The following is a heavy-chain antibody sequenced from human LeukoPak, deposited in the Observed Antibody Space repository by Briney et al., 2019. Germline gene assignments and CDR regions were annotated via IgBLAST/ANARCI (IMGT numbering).Heavy chain of an antibody. CDR1: GFTFNDYG. Sequence: GSLRLSCAASGFTFNDYGMSWVRHAPGKGLELVSGINWNGGSTGYADSVKGRFTISRDNAKNSLYLQMNSLRAEDTALYYCARFWSGYYPFDYWGQGTLVTVSS. D-gene: IGHD3-3*01. CDR3: ARFWSGYYPFDY. CDR2: INWNGGST. V-gene: IGHV3-20*04. J-gene: IGHJ4*02.